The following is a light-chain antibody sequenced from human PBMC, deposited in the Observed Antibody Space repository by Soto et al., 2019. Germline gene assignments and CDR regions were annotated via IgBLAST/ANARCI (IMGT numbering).Light chain of an antibody. J-gene: IGKJ1*01. Sequence: DIQMTQSPPTLSASVGDRVTITCRASRRIIICFAWYQQKPGKAPKLLIYKASSLESGVPSRFSGSGSGTEFTLTISSLQPDDFATYYCQQYNSYPWTFGQETKVDIK. CDR3: QQYNSYPWT. V-gene: IGKV1-5*03. CDR2: KAS. CDR1: RRIIIC.